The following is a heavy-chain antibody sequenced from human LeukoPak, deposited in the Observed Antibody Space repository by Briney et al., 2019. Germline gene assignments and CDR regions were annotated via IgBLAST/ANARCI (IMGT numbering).Heavy chain of an antibody. D-gene: IGHD1-26*01. J-gene: IGHJ4*02. V-gene: IGHV3-23*01. CDR2: ISGSGGST. Sequence: GGSLRLSCAASGFTFSIYAMSWVRQAPGKGLEWVSAISGSGGSTYYADSVKGRFTISRDNSKNTLYLQMNSLRAEDTAVYYCARASYYVGLDYWGQGTLVTVSS. CDR3: ARASYYVGLDY. CDR1: GFTFSIYA.